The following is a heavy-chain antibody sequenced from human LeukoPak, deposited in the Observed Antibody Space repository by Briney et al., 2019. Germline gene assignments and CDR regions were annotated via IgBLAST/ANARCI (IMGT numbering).Heavy chain of an antibody. Sequence: SETLSLACTVSGGSISSSSYYWGWIRQPPGKGLEWIGRIYYSGSTYYTPSLRSRVTISVDTSKNQFSLKLSSVTAADTAVYYCASFDYWGQGTLVTVSS. V-gene: IGHV4-39*01. J-gene: IGHJ4*02. CDR2: IYYSGST. CDR1: GGSISSSSYY. CDR3: ASFDY.